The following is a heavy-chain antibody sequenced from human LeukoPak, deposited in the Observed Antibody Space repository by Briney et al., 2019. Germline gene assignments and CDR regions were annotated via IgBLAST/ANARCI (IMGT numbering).Heavy chain of an antibody. V-gene: IGHV1-18*04. CDR2: ISAYNGNT. CDR1: GYSFTGYY. Sequence: ASMKVSCKASGYSFTGYYIHWVRQAPGQGLEWMGWISAYNGNTNYAQKLQGRVTMTTDTSTSTAYMELRSLRSDDTAVYYCARGGGRRDGYNIDAFDIWGQGTMVTVSS. D-gene: IGHD5-24*01. J-gene: IGHJ3*02. CDR3: ARGGGRRDGYNIDAFDI.